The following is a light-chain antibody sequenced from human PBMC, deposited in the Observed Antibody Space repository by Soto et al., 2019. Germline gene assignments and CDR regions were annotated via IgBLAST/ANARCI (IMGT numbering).Light chain of an antibody. J-gene: IGLJ1*01. CDR1: STDVGGYNY. CDR3: SSYTSSSTLGV. V-gene: IGLV2-14*01. Sequence: QSALAQPSSVSGSPGQSITISCTGTSTDVGGYNYVSWYQHHPGKGPKLIIYEVSNRPSGVSNRFSGSKSGNTASLTISGLQAEDEADYYCSSYTSSSTLGVFGTGTKVTVL. CDR2: EVS.